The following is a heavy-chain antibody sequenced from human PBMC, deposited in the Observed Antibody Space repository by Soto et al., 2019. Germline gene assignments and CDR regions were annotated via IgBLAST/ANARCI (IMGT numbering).Heavy chain of an antibody. V-gene: IGHV1-18*01. J-gene: IGHJ5*02. CDR2: ISAYNGNT. CDR3: ARKSPGYSSGWYGFARGHWFDP. Sequence: ASVKVSCKASGYTFTSYGISWVRQAPGQGLEWMGWISAYNGNTNYAQKLQGRVTMTTDTSTSTAYMELRSLRSDDTAVYYCARKSPGYSSGWYGFARGHWFDPWGQGTLVTVSS. CDR1: GYTFTSYG. D-gene: IGHD6-19*01.